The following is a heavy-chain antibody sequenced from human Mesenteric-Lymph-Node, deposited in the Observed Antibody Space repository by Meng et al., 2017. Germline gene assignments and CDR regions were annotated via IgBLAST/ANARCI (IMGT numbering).Heavy chain of an antibody. D-gene: IGHD6-19*01. Sequence: GESLKISCAASGFTFTTFPMHWVRQATGKGLEWVAVISYDGSNKYYADSVKGRFTISRDNSKNTLYLQMNSLRAEDTAVYYCAKERHSSGWPNWFDPWGQGALVTVSS. CDR1: GFTFTTFP. J-gene: IGHJ5*02. CDR2: ISYDGSNK. CDR3: AKERHSSGWPNWFDP. V-gene: IGHV3-30*07.